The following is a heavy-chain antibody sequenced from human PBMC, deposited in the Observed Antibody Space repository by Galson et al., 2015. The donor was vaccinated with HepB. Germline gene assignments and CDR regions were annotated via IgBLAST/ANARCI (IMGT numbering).Heavy chain of an antibody. V-gene: IGHV1-18*01. CDR2: ISAYNGKT. CDR3: ARDTYYGVVIAHDAFDT. CDR1: GYTFNTYG. J-gene: IGHJ3*02. Sequence: SVKVSCKASGYTFNTYGISWVRQAPGQGLEWMGWISAYNGKTNYTQEVQGRVTMTTDTSTSTAYMELRSLRSGDTAMYFCARDTYYGVVIAHDAFDTWGQGTMVTVSS. D-gene: IGHD3-3*01.